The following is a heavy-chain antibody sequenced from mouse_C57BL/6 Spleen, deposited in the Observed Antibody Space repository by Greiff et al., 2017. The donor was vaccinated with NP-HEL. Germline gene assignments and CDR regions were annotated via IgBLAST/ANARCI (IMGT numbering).Heavy chain of an antibody. CDR2: IDPSDSYT. CDR3: ARSPLGNYDYFDY. Sequence: VQLQQPGAELVMPGASVKLSCKASGYTFTSYWMHWVKQRPGQGLEWIGEIDPSDSYTNYNQKFKGKSTLTVDKSSSTAYMQLSSLTSEDSAVYYCARSPLGNYDYFDYWGQGTTLTVSS. CDR1: GYTFTSYW. V-gene: IGHV1-69*01. D-gene: IGHD2-1*01. J-gene: IGHJ2*01.